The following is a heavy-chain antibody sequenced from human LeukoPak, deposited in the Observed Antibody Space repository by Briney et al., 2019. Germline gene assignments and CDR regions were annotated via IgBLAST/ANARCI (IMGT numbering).Heavy chain of an antibody. D-gene: IGHD2/OR15-2a*01. CDR3: AATWSHTTQAAFDI. J-gene: IGHJ3*02. CDR1: GGSISSSSYY. CDR2: IYYSGST. V-gene: IGHV4-39*01. Sequence: SETLSLTCTVSGGSISSSSYYWGWIRQPPGKGLEWIGSIYYSGSTYYNPSLKSRVTISVDTSKNQFSLKLSSVTAADTAVYYCAATWSHTTQAAFDIWGQGTMVTVS.